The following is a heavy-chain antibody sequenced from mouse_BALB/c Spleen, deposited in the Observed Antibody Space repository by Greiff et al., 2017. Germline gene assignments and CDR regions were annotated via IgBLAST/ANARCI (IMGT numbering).Heavy chain of an antibody. Sequence: VQLQESGAELVRPGVSVKISCKGSGYTFTDYAMHWVKQSHAKSLEWIGVISTYYGDASYNQKFKGKATMTVDKSSSTAYMELARLTSEDSAIYYCARSPGATGLYYYAMDYWGQGTSVTVSS. J-gene: IGHJ4*01. V-gene: IGHV1S137*01. CDR1: GYTFTDYA. CDR3: ARSPGATGLYYYAMDY. CDR2: ISTYYGDA. D-gene: IGHD3-1*01.